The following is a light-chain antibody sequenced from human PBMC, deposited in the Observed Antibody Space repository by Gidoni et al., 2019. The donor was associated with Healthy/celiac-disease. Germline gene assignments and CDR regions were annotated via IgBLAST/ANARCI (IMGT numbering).Light chain of an antibody. CDR3: QSYDSSFCV. Sequence: NFMLTQPHSVSESPRNTVTISCTRSSGSIASNYVQWYQQRPGSSPTTVIYEDNQRPSGVSDRFSGSIDSSSNSASLTISGLKTEDEADDYCQSYDSSFCVFGGGTKLTV. CDR1: SGSIASNY. CDR2: EDN. V-gene: IGLV6-57*01. J-gene: IGLJ3*02.